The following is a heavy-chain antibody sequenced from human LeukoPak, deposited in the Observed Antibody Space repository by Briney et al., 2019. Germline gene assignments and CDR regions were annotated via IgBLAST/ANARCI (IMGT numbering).Heavy chain of an antibody. Sequence: GGSLRHSCAASGFTFSSYTMNWVRQAPGKGLEWVSSITGSGASTYYADSVKGRFTISRDNSKNTLYLQMDNLRAEDTAVYYCAKNYGDSWYQLFDYWGQGTLVTVSS. CDR1: GFTFSSYT. V-gene: IGHV3-23*01. D-gene: IGHD6-13*01. CDR3: AKNYGDSWYQLFDY. J-gene: IGHJ4*02. CDR2: ITGSGAST.